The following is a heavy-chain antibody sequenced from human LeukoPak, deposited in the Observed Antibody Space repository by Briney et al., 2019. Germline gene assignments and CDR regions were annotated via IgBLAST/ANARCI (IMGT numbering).Heavy chain of an antibody. CDR3: AKGTYSAYNSGCAY. D-gene: IGHD5-12*01. V-gene: IGHV3-7*01. CDR2: INQDGSDK. Sequence: GGSLRLSCAASGFTFSSYWMSWVRQAPGKGLEWVANINQDGSDKYYVDSVKGRFTISRDNARNSLYLQMNSLRAEDTALYYCAKGTYSAYNSGCAYWGQGNLVTVSS. CDR1: GFTFSSYW. J-gene: IGHJ4*02.